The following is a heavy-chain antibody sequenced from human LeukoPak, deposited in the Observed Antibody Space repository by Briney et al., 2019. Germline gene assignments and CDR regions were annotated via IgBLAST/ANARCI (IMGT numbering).Heavy chain of an antibody. D-gene: IGHD5-12*01. J-gene: IGHJ4*02. CDR3: ARDGRGYSGYDPDYFDY. Sequence: SETLSLTCTVSGGSISSYYWSWIRQPPGKGLEWIGYIYYSGSTNYNPSLKSRVTISVDTSKNQFSLKLSSVTAADTAVYYCARDGRGYSGYDPDYFDYWGQGTLVTVSS. CDR2: IYYSGST. V-gene: IGHV4-59*01. CDR1: GGSISSYY.